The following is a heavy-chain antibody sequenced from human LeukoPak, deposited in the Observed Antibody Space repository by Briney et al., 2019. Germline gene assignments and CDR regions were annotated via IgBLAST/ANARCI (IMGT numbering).Heavy chain of an antibody. J-gene: IGHJ4*02. CDR1: GYTFNKYG. D-gene: IGHD6-13*01. CDR2: IIPILGIA. V-gene: IGHV1-69*04. Sequence: SVKVSCKASGYTFNKYGISWVRQAPGQGLEWMGRIIPILGIANYAQKFQGRVTITADKSTSTAYMELSSLRSEDTAVYYCARGGLSSSWYALDYWGQGTLVTVSS. CDR3: ARGGLSSSWYALDY.